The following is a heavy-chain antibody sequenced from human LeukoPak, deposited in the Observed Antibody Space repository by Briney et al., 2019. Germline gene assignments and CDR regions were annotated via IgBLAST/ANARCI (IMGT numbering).Heavy chain of an antibody. J-gene: IGHJ1*01. CDR3: ARHFGSPSPGVQH. CDR1: GFSFTTYW. D-gene: IGHD3-3*01. CDR2: TYPGDSVT. V-gene: IGHV5-51*01. Sequence: NPGESLKISCQTSGFSFTTYWIGWVRQMSGKGLEWMGITYPGDSVTRYSPSFEGQVTISADKSIRTAYLQWNSLKASDTAVYYCARHFGSPSPGVQHWGQGTPVIVSS.